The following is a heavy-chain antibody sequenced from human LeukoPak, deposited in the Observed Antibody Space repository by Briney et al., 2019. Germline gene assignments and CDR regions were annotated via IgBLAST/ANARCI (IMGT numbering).Heavy chain of an antibody. V-gene: IGHV1-24*01. CDR2: FDPEDGET. Sequence: ASVKVSCKVSGYTLTELSMHWVRQAPGKGLEWMGGFDPEDGETINAQKFQGRVTMTEDTSTDTAYMELSSLRSEDTAVYYCATVAGWELPYFDYWGQETLVTVSS. D-gene: IGHD1-26*01. CDR3: ATVAGWELPYFDY. CDR1: GYTLTELS. J-gene: IGHJ4*02.